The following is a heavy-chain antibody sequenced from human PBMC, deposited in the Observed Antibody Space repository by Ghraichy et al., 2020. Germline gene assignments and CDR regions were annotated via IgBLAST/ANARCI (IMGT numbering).Heavy chain of an antibody. D-gene: IGHD3-22*01. Sequence: ESLNISCTVSGGSVNYCTYYWSWIRQPPGRGLEWIGYICDGGSTNYNPSLKSRVTISVDTSKNQFSLKLNSVTAADTAVYYCARHRYYDSSGYYFDLWGRGALVTVS. CDR3: ARHRYYDSSGYYFDL. J-gene: IGHJ2*01. CDR1: GGSVNYCTYY. V-gene: IGHV4-61*01. CDR2: ICDGGST.